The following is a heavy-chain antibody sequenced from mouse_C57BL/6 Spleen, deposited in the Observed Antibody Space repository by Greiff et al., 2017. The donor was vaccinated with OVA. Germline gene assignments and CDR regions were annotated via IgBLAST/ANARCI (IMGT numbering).Heavy chain of an antibody. V-gene: IGHV1-64*01. CDR3: ARGGFSTTVVAVDY. J-gene: IGHJ2*01. CDR1: GYTFTSYW. D-gene: IGHD1-1*01. CDR2: IHPNSGST. Sequence: VQLQQPGAELVKPGASVKLSCKASGYTFTSYWMHWVKQRPGQGLEWIGMIHPNSGSTNYNEKFKSKATLTVDKSSSTAYMQLSSLTSEDSAVYYCARGGFSTTVVAVDYWGQGTTLTVSS.